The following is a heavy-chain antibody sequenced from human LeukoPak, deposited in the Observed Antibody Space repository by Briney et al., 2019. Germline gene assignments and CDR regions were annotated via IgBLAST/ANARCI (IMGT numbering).Heavy chain of an antibody. Sequence: PGGSLRLSCAASGFTVSSNYMSWVRQAPGKGLEWVSVIYSGGSTYYADSVKGRFTISSDNSNNTLYLQMNSLRAEDTAVYYCAREPYDSSGYRDAFDIWGQGTMVTVSS. CDR3: AREPYDSSGYRDAFDI. J-gene: IGHJ3*02. CDR2: IYSGGST. CDR1: GFTVSSNY. D-gene: IGHD3-22*01. V-gene: IGHV3-53*01.